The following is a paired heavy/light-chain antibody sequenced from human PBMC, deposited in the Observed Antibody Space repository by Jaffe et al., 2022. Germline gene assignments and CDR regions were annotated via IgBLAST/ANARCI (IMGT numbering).Heavy chain of an antibody. CDR3: AREPSGGRNFDY. Sequence: QVQLVQSGAEVKKPGASVKVSCKASGYTFTTYYMHWVRQAPGQGLEWVGVINSGSGFISYTQKFRGRVTMTRDTSTSTVYMELSSLGSEDTAVYYCAREPSGGRNFDYWGQGTLVTVSS. J-gene: IGHJ4*02. D-gene: IGHD2-15*01. V-gene: IGHV1-46*01. CDR1: GYTFTTYY. CDR2: INSGSGFI.
Light chain of an antibody. CDR1: SSDVGKYND. V-gene: IGLV2-23*02. CDR2: AVS. J-gene: IGLJ1*01. CDR3: CSYAGSSSYV. Sequence: QSALTQPASVSGSPGQSITISCSGTSSDVGKYNDVSWYQQHPGKAPKLTIYAVSKRPSGVSNRFSGSKSGNTASLTISGLQADDEADYYCCSYAGSSSYVFGTGTKVTVL.